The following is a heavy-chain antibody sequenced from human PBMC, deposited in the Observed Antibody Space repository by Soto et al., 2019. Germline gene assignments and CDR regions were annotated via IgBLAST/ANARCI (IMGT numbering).Heavy chain of an antibody. CDR3: ARGLSGYYGFDY. J-gene: IGHJ4*02. CDR2: IKGDGTNT. Sequence: PGGSLRLSCAASGFTFSSYWMHWARQVPGKGLVWVSRIKGDGTNTGYADSVKGRFTISRDNVKNTLYLQMNSLRAEDTAVYYCARGLSGYYGFDYWGQGT. CDR1: GFTFSSYW. V-gene: IGHV3-74*01. D-gene: IGHD5-12*01.